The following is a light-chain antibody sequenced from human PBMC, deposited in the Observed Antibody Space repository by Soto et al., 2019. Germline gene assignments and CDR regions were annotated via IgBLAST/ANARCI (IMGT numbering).Light chain of an antibody. CDR3: QRYGGSPLYT. Sequence: IVLTQSPGTLSLSPGERATLSCRASQSVSSSYLGWYQQKPGQAPRLLIYGASSRATGIPDRFSGSGSGTDFTLTISRLEPEDFAVYYCQRYGGSPLYTFGQGTKLEI. CDR2: GAS. V-gene: IGKV3-20*01. CDR1: QSVSSSY. J-gene: IGKJ2*01.